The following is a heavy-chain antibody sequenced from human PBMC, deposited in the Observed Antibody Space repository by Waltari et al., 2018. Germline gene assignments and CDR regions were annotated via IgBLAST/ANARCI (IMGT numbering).Heavy chain of an antibody. J-gene: IGHJ4*02. CDR3: ARGRTIFGVVIMFSRARYFDY. CDR1: GGSFSGYY. D-gene: IGHD3-3*01. Sequence: QVQLQQWGAGLLKPSEPLSLTCAVYGGSFSGYYWRWLRQPPGKRLEWIGEINHSGSTNYNPSLKSRVTISVDTSKNQFSLKLSSVTAADTAVYYCARGRTIFGVVIMFSRARYFDYWGQGTLVTVSS. CDR2: INHSGST. V-gene: IGHV4-34*01.